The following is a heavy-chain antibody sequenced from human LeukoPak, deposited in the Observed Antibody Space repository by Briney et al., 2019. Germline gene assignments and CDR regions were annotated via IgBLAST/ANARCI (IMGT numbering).Heavy chain of an antibody. CDR3: AKEGLIRGVVDY. CDR2: IHTSGTT. J-gene: IGHJ4*02. Sequence: SETLSLTCTVSGASISPYYWSWIRQPAGKGLEWIGHIHTSGTTNYNPSLKSRVTMSLDISNNQFSLKLNSVTAADTAVYYCAKEGLIRGVVDYWGQGALVTVSS. CDR1: GASISPYY. D-gene: IGHD3-10*01. V-gene: IGHV4-4*07.